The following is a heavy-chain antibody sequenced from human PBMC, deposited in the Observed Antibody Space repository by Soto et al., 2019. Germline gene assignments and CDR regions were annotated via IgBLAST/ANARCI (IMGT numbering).Heavy chain of an antibody. V-gene: IGHV1-46*01. CDR2: INSSGGGT. D-gene: IGHD2-8*01. Sequence: GASVKVSCKTSGYTFTSHYIHWVRQAPGQGLEWMGIINSSGGGTSYAQKFQGRVTMTRDTSTSTVYLELSSLKPEDTAVYYCARDSMLAYWGQGTLVTVSS. CDR3: ARDSMLAY. J-gene: IGHJ4*02. CDR1: GYTFTSHY.